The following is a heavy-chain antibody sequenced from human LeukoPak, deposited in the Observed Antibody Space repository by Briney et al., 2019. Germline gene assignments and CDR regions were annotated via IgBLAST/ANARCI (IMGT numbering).Heavy chain of an antibody. CDR1: GFTFSSYA. J-gene: IGHJ5*02. D-gene: IGHD2-15*01. Sequence: GGSLRLSCAASGFTFSSYAMSWVRQAPGRGLEWVLSISGTGDTTYYADSVKGRFTISRDNSKNTLYLQMNSLRAEDTAVYYCAKASALSTYSGNWFDPWGQGTLVTVSS. CDR2: ISGTGDTT. V-gene: IGHV3-23*01. CDR3: AKASALSTYSGNWFDP.